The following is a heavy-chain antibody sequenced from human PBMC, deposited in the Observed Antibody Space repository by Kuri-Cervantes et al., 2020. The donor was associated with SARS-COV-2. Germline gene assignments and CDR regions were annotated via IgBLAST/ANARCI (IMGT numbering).Heavy chain of an antibody. V-gene: IGHV3-23*01. CDR2: ISGSGGST. CDR1: GFTFSSYA. J-gene: IGHJ4*02. CDR3: AKDPRGVVVITTLFDY. D-gene: IGHD3-22*01. Sequence: GGSLRLSCAASGFTFSSYAMSWVRQAQGKGLEWVSAISGSGGSTYYADSVKGRFTISRDNSKNTLYLQMNSLRAEDTAVYYCAKDPRGVVVITTLFDYWGQGTLVTVSS.